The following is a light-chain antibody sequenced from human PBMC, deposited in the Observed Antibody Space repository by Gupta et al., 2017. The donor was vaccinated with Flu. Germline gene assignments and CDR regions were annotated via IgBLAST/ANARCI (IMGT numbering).Light chain of an antibody. CDR2: GAS. CDR3: QQYGSSPGT. J-gene: IGKJ1*01. V-gene: IGKV3-20*01. CDR1: QSVSSSY. Sequence: EIVLTHSPGILSLSPGERATLSCRASQSVSSSYLAWYQQRPGQAPRLLIYGASSRATGIPDRFSGSGSGTDFTLTISRLEPEDFAVYYCQQYGSSPGTFGQGTKVELK.